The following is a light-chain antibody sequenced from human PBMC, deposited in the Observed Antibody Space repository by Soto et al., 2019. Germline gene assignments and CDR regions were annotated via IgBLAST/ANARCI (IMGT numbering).Light chain of an antibody. J-gene: IGLJ1*01. CDR2: LNSDGSH. Sequence: QSVLTQSPSASASLGASVKLTCTLSSGHSSYAIAWHQQQPEKGPRYLMKLNSDGSHSKGDGIPDRFSGSSSGAERYLTISSLQSEDEADYYCQTWGTGIQGVVGTGTKLTVL. CDR1: SGHSSYA. V-gene: IGLV4-69*01. CDR3: QTWGTGIQGV.